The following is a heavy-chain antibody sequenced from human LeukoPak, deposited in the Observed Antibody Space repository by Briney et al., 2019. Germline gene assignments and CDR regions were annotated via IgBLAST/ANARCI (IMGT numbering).Heavy chain of an antibody. V-gene: IGHV1-69*04. Sequence: SVKVSCKASGGTFSSYAISWVRQAPGQGLEWMGRIIPILGIANYAQKFQGRVTITADKSTSTAYMELSSLRSEDTAVYYCARDPYSSTWSYGMDVWGQGTTVTVSS. CDR2: IIPILGIA. CDR1: GGTFSSYA. D-gene: IGHD6-6*01. J-gene: IGHJ6*02. CDR3: ARDPYSSTWSYGMDV.